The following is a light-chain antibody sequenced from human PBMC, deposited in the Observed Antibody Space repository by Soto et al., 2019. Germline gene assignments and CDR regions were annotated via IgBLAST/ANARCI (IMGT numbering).Light chain of an antibody. J-gene: IGKJ1*01. CDR1: QSISSW. V-gene: IGKV1-5*01. Sequence: DIQMTQSPSTLSVSVGDRVTITCRASQSISSWLAWYQRKPGKAPKLLIYDASSLESGVPSRFTGSGSGTEFILTISSLQPDDFAVYYCQQYNSYPLPFGQGTKVDIK. CDR3: QQYNSYPLP. CDR2: DAS.